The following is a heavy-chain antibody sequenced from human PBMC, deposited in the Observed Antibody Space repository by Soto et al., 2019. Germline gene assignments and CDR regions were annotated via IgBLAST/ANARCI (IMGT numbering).Heavy chain of an antibody. CDR1: GGTFSSYS. V-gene: IGHV1-18*01. CDR2: ISTYSGNT. CDR3: ARALYNWNYGGFDP. J-gene: IGHJ5*02. Sequence: QVQLVQSGAEVKKPGASVKVSCKAFGGTFSSYSFTWVRQAPGQGLEWLGWISTYSGNTNYALKVQDRLTMTTDPSTTTTFMELRSLRSDDTAVYYCARALYNWNYGGFDPWGQGTLVTVSS. D-gene: IGHD1-7*01.